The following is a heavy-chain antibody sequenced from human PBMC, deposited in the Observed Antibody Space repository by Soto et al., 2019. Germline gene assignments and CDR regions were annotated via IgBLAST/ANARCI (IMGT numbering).Heavy chain of an antibody. J-gene: IGHJ4*02. CDR3: AHRLRWLANFDY. Sequence: SGPTLANPPPPLTLTCTFSGFSLTTSGVGVGWIRQPPGKALEWLALIYWNDEKRYSPSLKSRLTITKDTSRNQVVLTMTNMDPMDTATYYCAHRLRWLANFDYWGQGTLVTVSS. CDR2: IYWNDEK. D-gene: IGHD6-19*01. CDR1: GFSLTTSGVG. V-gene: IGHV2-5*01.